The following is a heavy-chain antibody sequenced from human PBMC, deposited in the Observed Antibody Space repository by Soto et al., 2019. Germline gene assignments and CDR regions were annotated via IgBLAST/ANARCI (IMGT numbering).Heavy chain of an antibody. CDR3: ARDTSIVGATTSGVDY. V-gene: IGHV4-61*01. J-gene: IGHJ4*02. D-gene: IGHD1-26*01. CDR2: IYYSGRT. CDR1: GGSVSSGSYY. Sequence: QVQLQESGPGLVKPSETLSLTCTVSGGSVSSGSYYWSWIRQPPGKGLEWIGDIYYSGRTNYNPSLKSRVTISVDTSKNEFSLKLSSVTAADTAVYYCARDTSIVGATTSGVDYWGQGTLVTVSS.